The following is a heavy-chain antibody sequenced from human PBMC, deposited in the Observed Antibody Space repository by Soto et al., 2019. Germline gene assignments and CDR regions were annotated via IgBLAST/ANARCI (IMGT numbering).Heavy chain of an antibody. Sequence: QVQLVQSGAEVKKPGASVKVSCKVSGYTLTELSMHWVRQAPGKGLEWMGGFDPEDGEAIYAQKFQGRVTMTEDTSTDTAYMELSSLRSEDTAVYYCATDSGGGYCTNGVCLSQFDYWGQGTLVTVSS. CDR1: GYTLTELS. CDR3: ATDSGGGYCTNGVCLSQFDY. V-gene: IGHV1-24*01. CDR2: FDPEDGEA. J-gene: IGHJ4*02. D-gene: IGHD2-8*01.